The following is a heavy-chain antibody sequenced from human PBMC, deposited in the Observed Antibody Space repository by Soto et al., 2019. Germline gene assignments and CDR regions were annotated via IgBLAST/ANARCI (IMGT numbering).Heavy chain of an antibody. D-gene: IGHD5-12*01. V-gene: IGHV1-69*08. Sequence: QVQLVQSGAEVKKPGSSVKVSCKASGGTFSSYTISWVRQAPGQGLEWMGRIIPILGIANYAQKFQGRVTITADKSTSTAYMELSSLRSEDTAVYYCARDREMATILAYYYYYGMDVWGQGTTVTVSS. CDR3: ARDREMATILAYYYYYGMDV. J-gene: IGHJ6*02. CDR2: IIPILGIA. CDR1: GGTFSSYT.